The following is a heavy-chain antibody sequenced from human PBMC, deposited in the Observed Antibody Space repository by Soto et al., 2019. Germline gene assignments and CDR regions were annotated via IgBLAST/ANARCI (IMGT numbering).Heavy chain of an antibody. V-gene: IGHV2-5*02. CDR2: IYWDDDN. D-gene: IGHD3-10*01. J-gene: IGHJ5*02. CDR3: ADRRGSECRDKPGFDA. CDR1: GFSLITRGVG. Sequence: ASGPTRVNPTQTLTLTCTFSGFSLITRGVGVGWIRQPPGKALEWVAFIYWDDDNRYSPSLKSRLTITKDPSENQVVLTMTNIDPVQTGTDDGADRRGSECRDKPGFDAWGQGTLGTV.